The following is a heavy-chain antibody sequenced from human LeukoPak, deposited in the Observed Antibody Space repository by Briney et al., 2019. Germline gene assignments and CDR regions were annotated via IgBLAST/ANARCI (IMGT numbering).Heavy chain of an antibody. Sequence: GGSLRLSCAASGFTFSSYAMSWVRQAPGKGLEWVSAISGSGGSTYYADSVKGRFTISRDNAKNSLYLQMNSLRAEDTAVYYCATNHRAIWFGEPEDAFDIWGQGTMVTVSS. D-gene: IGHD3-10*01. J-gene: IGHJ3*02. V-gene: IGHV3-23*01. CDR3: ATNHRAIWFGEPEDAFDI. CDR1: GFTFSSYA. CDR2: ISGSGGST.